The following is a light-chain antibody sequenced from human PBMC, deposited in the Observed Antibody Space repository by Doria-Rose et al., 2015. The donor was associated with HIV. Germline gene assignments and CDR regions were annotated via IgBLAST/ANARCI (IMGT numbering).Light chain of an antibody. V-gene: IGKV3-20*01. CDR3: HQYGTPWT. CDR2: DGS. Sequence: TQSPGTLSLSPGERATLSCRASQSFSSTYLAWYQQKPSQAPSLLIYDGSTRATGIPDRFSASGSGTDFTLTINRLEPEDFALYYCHQYGTPWTFGQGTKVEI. CDR1: QSFSSTY. J-gene: IGKJ1*01.